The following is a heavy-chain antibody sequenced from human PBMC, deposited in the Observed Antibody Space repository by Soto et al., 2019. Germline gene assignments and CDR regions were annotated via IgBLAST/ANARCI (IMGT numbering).Heavy chain of an antibody. CDR3: ERLYFGDPWFDR. CDR2: INAYDGST. D-gene: IGHD3-10*01. J-gene: IGHJ5*02. Sequence: QGQLMQSEAEVKKPGASMKVSCKASGYTFKSYGINWVRQAPGQGLEWMGWINAYDGSTNYVSKFHGRVTMTTDTPTTTAYMELRSLTLDDTAVYYCERLYFGDPWFDRWGQGTLITVSS. V-gene: IGHV1-18*01. CDR1: GYTFKSYG.